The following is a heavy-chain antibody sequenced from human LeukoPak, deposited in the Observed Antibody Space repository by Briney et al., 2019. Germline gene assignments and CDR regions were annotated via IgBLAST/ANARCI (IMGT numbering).Heavy chain of an antibody. CDR3: ARRYCSSTSCYIFYDY. D-gene: IGHD2-2*02. CDR1: GYSFTSYW. V-gene: IGHV5-51*01. Sequence: GESLKISCKGSGYSFTSYWIGWVRQMPGKGLEWMGIIYPGDSDTRYSPSSQGQVTISADKSISTAYLQWSSLKASDTAMYYCARRYCSSTSCYIFYDYWGQGTLVTVSS. CDR2: IYPGDSDT. J-gene: IGHJ4*02.